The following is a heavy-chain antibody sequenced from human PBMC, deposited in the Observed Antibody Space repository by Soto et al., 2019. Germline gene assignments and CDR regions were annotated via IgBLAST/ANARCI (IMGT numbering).Heavy chain of an antibody. CDR3: AKENGYSSSWCECAD. Sequence: GGSLRLSCVASGFTFSDYAMSWVRQAPGKGLEWVSAISGSGGSTYYADSVKGRFTISRDNSKNTLYLQMNSLRAEDTAVYYCAKENGYSSSWCECADWGQGTLVTVSS. J-gene: IGHJ4*02. D-gene: IGHD6-13*01. CDR2: ISGSGGST. V-gene: IGHV3-23*01. CDR1: GFTFSDYA.